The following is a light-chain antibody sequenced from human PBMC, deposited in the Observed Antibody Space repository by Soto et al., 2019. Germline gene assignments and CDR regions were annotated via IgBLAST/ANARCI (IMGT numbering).Light chain of an antibody. V-gene: IGLV1-40*01. CDR2: GNS. CDR3: QCYDSSLSGWV. CDR1: SSNIGAGYD. Sequence: QLVLTQPPSVSGAPGQRVTISCTGSSSNIGAGYDVHWYQQLPGTAPKLLIYGNSNRPSGVPDRFSGSKSGTSASLAITGLQPEDEADYYCQCYDSSLSGWVFGGGTKVTVL. J-gene: IGLJ2*01.